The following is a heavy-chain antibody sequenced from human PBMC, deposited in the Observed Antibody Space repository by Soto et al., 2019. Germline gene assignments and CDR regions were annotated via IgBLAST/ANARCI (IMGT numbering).Heavy chain of an antibody. CDR1: GFTFKTYG. D-gene: IGHD2-15*01. Sequence: GGSLRLSCAASGFTFKTYGMHWVRQVPGKGLEWVASISYDGRNKNYADSVKGRFTISRDNSKNTLNLQMNSLRAEDTAVFYCAKEGLGYCSGGNCYSGAFDIWGQGTMVTVS. V-gene: IGHV3-30*18. CDR2: ISYDGRNK. J-gene: IGHJ3*02. CDR3: AKEGLGYCSGGNCYSGAFDI.